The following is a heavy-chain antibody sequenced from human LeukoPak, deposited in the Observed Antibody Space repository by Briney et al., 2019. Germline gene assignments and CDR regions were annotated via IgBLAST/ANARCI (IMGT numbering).Heavy chain of an antibody. CDR2: ISSSRTFI. D-gene: IGHD7-27*01. CDR1: GFTFSTYS. CDR3: VGDQNWAFAY. V-gene: IGHV3-48*01. J-gene: IGHJ4*02. Sequence: PGGSLRLSCAASGFTFSTYSMNWVRQAPGKGLEWISYISSSRTFIWYADSVKGRFAISRDSAKDSLYLQMNSLRAEDTAIYYCVGDQNWAFAYWGQGTLVTVSS.